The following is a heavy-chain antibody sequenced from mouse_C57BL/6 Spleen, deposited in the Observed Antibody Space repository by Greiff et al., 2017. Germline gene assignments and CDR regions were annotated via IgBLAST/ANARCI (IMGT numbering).Heavy chain of an antibody. J-gene: IGHJ1*03. CDR3: ARARGYGSSYWYFDV. CDR2: ISSGSSTI. D-gene: IGHD1-1*01. V-gene: IGHV5-17*01. Sequence: EVQLVESGGGLVKPGGSLKLSCAASGFTFSDYGMHWVRQAPEKGLEWVAYISSGSSTIYYADTVKGRFTISRDNAKNTLFLQRTSLRSEDTAMYYCARARGYGSSYWYFDVWGTGTTVTVSS. CDR1: GFTFSDYG.